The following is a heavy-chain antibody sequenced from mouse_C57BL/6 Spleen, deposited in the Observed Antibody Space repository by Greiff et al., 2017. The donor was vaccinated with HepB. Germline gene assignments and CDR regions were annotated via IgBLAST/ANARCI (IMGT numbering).Heavy chain of an antibody. V-gene: IGHV1-4*01. Sequence: VQLQQSGAELARPGASVKMSCKASGYTFTSYTMHWVKQRPGQGLEWIGYINPSSGYTKYNQKFKDKATLTADKSSSTAYMQLSSLTSEDSAVYYCARGGATNAMDYWGQGTSVTVSS. CDR1: GYTFTSYT. CDR3: ARGGATNAMDY. D-gene: IGHD1-1*01. CDR2: INPSSGYT. J-gene: IGHJ4*01.